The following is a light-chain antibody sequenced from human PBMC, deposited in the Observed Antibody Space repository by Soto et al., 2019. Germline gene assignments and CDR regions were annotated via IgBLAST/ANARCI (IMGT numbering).Light chain of an antibody. CDR1: QSVASRR. J-gene: IGKJ1*01. V-gene: IGKV3-20*01. Sequence: EIVLTQSPGTLSLSPGERATLSYRASQSVASRRVAWYKQKPGQALRLVMYDASSRATGIPDRFSGSGSGTDFTLTISRLEPEDFAVYHCQQYSNLPRTFGQGTKVEI. CDR3: QQYSNLPRT. CDR2: DAS.